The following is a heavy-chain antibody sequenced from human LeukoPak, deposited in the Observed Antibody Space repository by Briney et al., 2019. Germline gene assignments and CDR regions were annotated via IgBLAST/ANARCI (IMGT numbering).Heavy chain of an antibody. V-gene: IGHV3-30*02. Sequence: PGGSLRLSCAASGFTFSSYGMHWVRQPPGRGLEWVAFIRYDGSNKHYADSVKGRFTISRDNSKHTLFLQMNSVRAEDTALYYCARYGNAFDYWGQGTLVTISS. J-gene: IGHJ4*02. D-gene: IGHD2-15*01. CDR1: GFTFSSYG. CDR2: IRYDGSNK. CDR3: ARYGNAFDY.